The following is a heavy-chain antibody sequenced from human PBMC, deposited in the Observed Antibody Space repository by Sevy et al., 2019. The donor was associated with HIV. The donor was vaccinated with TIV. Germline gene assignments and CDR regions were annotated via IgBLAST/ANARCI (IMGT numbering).Heavy chain of an antibody. V-gene: IGHV1-18*01. CDR1: GYTFSNYG. J-gene: IGHJ6*03. Sequence: ASVKVSCKASGYTFSNYGINWVRQAPGLGLEWMAWISAYNGNTNYAQKLQGRVTMTTDTSTSTAYMELRSLRSDDTAVYYCARGPKVLRFSSPTGEDYYYYMDVWGKGTTVTVSS. D-gene: IGHD3-3*01. CDR3: ARGPKVLRFSSPTGEDYYYYMDV. CDR2: ISAYNGNT.